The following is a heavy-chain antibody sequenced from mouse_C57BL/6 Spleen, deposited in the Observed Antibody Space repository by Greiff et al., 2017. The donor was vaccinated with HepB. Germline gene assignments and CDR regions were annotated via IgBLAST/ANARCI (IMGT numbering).Heavy chain of an antibody. J-gene: IGHJ4*01. CDR2: IDPSDSYT. V-gene: IGHV1-69*01. Sequence: VQLQQPGAELVMPGASVKLSCKASGYTFTSYWMHWVKQRPGQGLEWIGEIDPSDSYTNYNQKFKGKSTLTVDKSSSTAYMQLSSLTSEDSAVYYCARKQLRLLNAMDYWGQGTSVTVSS. D-gene: IGHD3-2*02. CDR3: ARKQLRLLNAMDY. CDR1: GYTFTSYW.